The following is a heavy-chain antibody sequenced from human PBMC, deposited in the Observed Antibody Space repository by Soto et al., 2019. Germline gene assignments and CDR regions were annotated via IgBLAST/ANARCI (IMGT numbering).Heavy chain of an antibody. Sequence: GESLKISCKGSGYSFTSYWISWVRQMPGKGLEWMGRIDPSDSYTNYSPSFQGHVTISADKSISTAYLQWSSLKASDTAMYYCARSEPEANYYYGMDVWGQGTTVTVSS. CDR3: ARSEPEANYYYGMDV. CDR1: GYSFTSYW. V-gene: IGHV5-10-1*01. CDR2: IDPSDSYT. J-gene: IGHJ6*02. D-gene: IGHD1-26*01.